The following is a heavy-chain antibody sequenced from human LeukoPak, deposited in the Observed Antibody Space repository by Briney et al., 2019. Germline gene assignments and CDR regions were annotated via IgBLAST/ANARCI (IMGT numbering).Heavy chain of an antibody. CDR2: ISYAGSNK. J-gene: IGHJ4*02. D-gene: IGHD4-23*01. CDR3: ARDRTTVVPFDY. Sequence: GGSLRLSCAASGFTFSSYAMHWVRQAPGKGLEWVAVISYAGSNKYYADSVRGRFTISRDNSKDTLYLQMNSLRAEDTAVYYCARDRTTVVPFDYWGQGTLVTVSS. CDR1: GFTFSSYA. V-gene: IGHV3-30-3*01.